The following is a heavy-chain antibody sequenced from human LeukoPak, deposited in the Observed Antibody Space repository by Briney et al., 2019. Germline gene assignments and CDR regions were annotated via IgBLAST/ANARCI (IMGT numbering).Heavy chain of an antibody. CDR2: IYYSGST. CDR3: AGLAGTNDP. CDR1: GGSISSSSYY. D-gene: IGHD3/OR15-3a*01. J-gene: IGHJ5*02. Sequence: SETLSLTCTVSGGSISSSSYYWGWIRQPPGKGLEWIGSIYYSGSTYYNPSLKSRVSISIDTSKNQFSLKLTSVTAADTAIYYCAGLAGTNDPWGQGTLVTVSS. V-gene: IGHV4-39*07.